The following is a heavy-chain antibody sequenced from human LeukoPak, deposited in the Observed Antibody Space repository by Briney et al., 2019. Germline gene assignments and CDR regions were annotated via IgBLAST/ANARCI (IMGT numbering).Heavy chain of an antibody. Sequence: ASVKVSCKAYGYTFTSYGIGWVRQAPGQGLEWMGWISAYNGNTNYAQKLQGRVTMTTDTSTSTAYMELRSLRSDDTAVYYCARLLRRITMVRGVITYFDYWGQGTLVTVSS. CDR1: GYTFTSYG. CDR2: ISAYNGNT. J-gene: IGHJ4*02. V-gene: IGHV1-18*01. CDR3: ARLLRRITMVRGVITYFDY. D-gene: IGHD3-10*01.